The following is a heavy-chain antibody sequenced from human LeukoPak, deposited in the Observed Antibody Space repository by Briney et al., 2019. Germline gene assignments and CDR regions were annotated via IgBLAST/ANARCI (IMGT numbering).Heavy chain of an antibody. CDR1: GFTFNSYA. CDR3: ARTYYDILTGYNPYFDY. D-gene: IGHD3-9*01. CDR2: ITASSTAI. Sequence: GGSLRLSCAASGFTFNSYAMNWVRQAPGKGLEWVSSITASSTAIYSADSVKGRFTISRDNAKNFLYLQMNSLRAEDTAVYYCARTYYDILTGYNPYFDYWGQGILVTVSS. J-gene: IGHJ4*02. V-gene: IGHV3-21*01.